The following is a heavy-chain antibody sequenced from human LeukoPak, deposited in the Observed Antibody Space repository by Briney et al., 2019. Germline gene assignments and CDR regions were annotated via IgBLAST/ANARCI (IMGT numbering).Heavy chain of an antibody. J-gene: IGHJ4*02. V-gene: IGHV3-23*01. CDR1: GFTFSSYA. CDR3: ARELGIAAAFDY. CDR2: ISGSGGRT. Sequence: TGGSLRLSCAASGFTFSSYAMSWVRQTPGKGLEWVSAISGSGGRTYYVDSVKGRFSISRDNSKNTLYLQMNSLRAEDTAVYYCARELGIAAAFDYWGQGTLVTVSS. D-gene: IGHD6-13*01.